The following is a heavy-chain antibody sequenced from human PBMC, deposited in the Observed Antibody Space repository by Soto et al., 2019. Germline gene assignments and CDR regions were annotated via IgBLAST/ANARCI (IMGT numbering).Heavy chain of an antibody. D-gene: IGHD4-17*01. Sequence: SETLSLTCTVSGGSISSGGYYWSWIRQHPGKGLEWIGYIYYSGSTYYNPSLKSRVTISVDTSKNQFSLKLSSVTAADTAVYYCARRTTVTSYYFDYWGQGTLVTVSS. CDR2: IYYSGST. J-gene: IGHJ4*02. V-gene: IGHV4-31*03. CDR3: ARRTTVTSYYFDY. CDR1: GGSISSGGYY.